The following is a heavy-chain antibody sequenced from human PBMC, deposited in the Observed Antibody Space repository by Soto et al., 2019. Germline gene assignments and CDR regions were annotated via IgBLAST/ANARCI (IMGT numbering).Heavy chain of an antibody. CDR3: ARDTGDGTFDF. V-gene: IGHV1-3*01. CDR1: GFTFSSYA. J-gene: IGHJ4*02. Sequence: AVKFSCKASGFTFSSYAMHRVRQAPGQRLEWMGWINAGYGNTKSSQKFQDRVTISRDTSASTAYMELTSLRSEDTAVYYCARDTGDGTFDFWGQGTLVTVTS. CDR2: INAGYGNT. D-gene: IGHD7-27*01.